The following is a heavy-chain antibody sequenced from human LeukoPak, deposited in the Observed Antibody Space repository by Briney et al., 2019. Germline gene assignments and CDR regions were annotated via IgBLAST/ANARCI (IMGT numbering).Heavy chain of an antibody. CDR3: ARDPDSSSWTLDY. CDR2: IYHSGST. Sequence: PSETLSLTCTVSGYSISSGYYWGWIRQPPGKGLEWIGSIYHSGSTYYNPSLKSRVTISVDTSKNQFSLKLSSVTAADTAVYYCARDPDSSSWTLDYWGQGTLVTVSS. V-gene: IGHV4-38-2*02. D-gene: IGHD6-13*01. CDR1: GYSISSGYY. J-gene: IGHJ4*02.